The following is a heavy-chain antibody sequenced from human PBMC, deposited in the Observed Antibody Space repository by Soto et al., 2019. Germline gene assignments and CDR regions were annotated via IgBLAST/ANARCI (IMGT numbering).Heavy chain of an antibody. Sequence: PGGSLRLSCAASGFTFNNAWMSWVRQAPGKGLEWVGRIKSKTDGGTTDYAAPVKGRFTISRDDSKNTLYMQMNSLKTEDTAVYYCTTWGYNFGYNYFDYWGQGALVTVSS. CDR1: GFTFNNAW. CDR3: TTWGYNFGYNYFDY. J-gene: IGHJ4*02. V-gene: IGHV3-15*01. CDR2: IKSKTDGGTT. D-gene: IGHD5-18*01.